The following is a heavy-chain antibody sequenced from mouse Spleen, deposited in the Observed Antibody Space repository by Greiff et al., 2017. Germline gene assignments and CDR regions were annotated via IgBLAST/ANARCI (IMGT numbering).Heavy chain of an antibody. CDR3: ARWEGKYGKDYYAMDY. J-gene: IGHJ4*01. CDR2: INPNNGGT. CDR1: GYTFTDYN. Sequence: EVKLMESGPELVKPGASVKIPCKASGYTFTDYNMDWVKQSHGKSLEWIGDINPNNGGTIYNQKFKGKATLTVDKSSSTAYMELRSLTSEDTAVYYCARWEGKYGKDYYAMDYWGQGTSVTVSS. D-gene: IGHD2-10*02. V-gene: IGHV1-18*01.